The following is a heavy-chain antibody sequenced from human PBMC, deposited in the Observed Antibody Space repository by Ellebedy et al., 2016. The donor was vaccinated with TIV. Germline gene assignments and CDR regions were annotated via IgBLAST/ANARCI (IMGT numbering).Heavy chain of an antibody. D-gene: IGHD6-19*01. J-gene: IGHJ4*02. Sequence: AASVKVSCKASGYTFTGYYMHWVRQAPGQGLEWMGWINPNSGGTNYAQKFQSRVTMTRDTSISTAYMELSRLRSDDTAVYYCAKALGYSSGWYPLDYWGQGTLVTVSS. CDR2: INPNSGGT. CDR1: GYTFTGYY. CDR3: AKALGYSSGWYPLDY. V-gene: IGHV1-2*02.